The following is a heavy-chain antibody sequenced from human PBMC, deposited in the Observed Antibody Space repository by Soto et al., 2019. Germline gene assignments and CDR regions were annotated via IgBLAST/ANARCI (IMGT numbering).Heavy chain of an antibody. CDR3: VKGEYYYDNSGYYPFDY. CDR2: IKSGGDT. D-gene: IGHD3-22*01. CDR1: KFLVSKNY. J-gene: IGHJ4*02. Sequence: PGGSLRLSCAASKFLVSKNYINWVRQAPGKGLEWVALIKSGGDTYYTDSVTGRFTISRDNSKNTVFLQMSSLRVEDTAVYYCVKGEYYYDNSGYYPFDYWGQGTLVTVSS. V-gene: IGHV3-66*01.